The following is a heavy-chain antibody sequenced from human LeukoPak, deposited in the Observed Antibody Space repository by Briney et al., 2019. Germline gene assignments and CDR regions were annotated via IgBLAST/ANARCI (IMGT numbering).Heavy chain of an antibody. Sequence: GGSLRLSCAASGFTFDDYTMHWVRQAPGKGLEWVSLISWDGGSTYYADSVKGRFTISRDNSKNSLYLQMNSLRAEDTAVYYCATLKLGYFDYWGQGTLVTVSS. CDR1: GFTFDDYT. V-gene: IGHV3-43*01. J-gene: IGHJ4*02. D-gene: IGHD6-13*01. CDR3: ATLKLGYFDY. CDR2: ISWDGGST.